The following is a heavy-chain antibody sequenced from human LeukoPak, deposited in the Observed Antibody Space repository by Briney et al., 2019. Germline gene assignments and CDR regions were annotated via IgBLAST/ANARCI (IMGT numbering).Heavy chain of an antibody. CDR1: GFIFSTYW. CDR2: IKQDGGEE. Sequence: GGSLRLSCAASGFIFSTYWMSWVRQAPGKGLEWVANIKQDGGEEHYVDSVKGRFTISRDNSKNTLYLQMNSLRAEDMAVYYCVKRWTGTTIGQQDYWGQGTQVTVSS. V-gene: IGHV3-7*01. CDR3: VKRWTGTTIGQQDY. D-gene: IGHD1-1*01. J-gene: IGHJ4*02.